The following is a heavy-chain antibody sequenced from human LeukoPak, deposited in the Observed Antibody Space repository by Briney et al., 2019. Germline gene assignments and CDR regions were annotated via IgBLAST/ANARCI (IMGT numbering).Heavy chain of an antibody. Sequence: GGSLRLSCAASGFTFSSYAMSWVRQAPGKGLEWVSAISGSGGSTYYADSVKGRFTISRDNAKNSLYLQMNSLRAEDTAVYYCARESGGDRDAFDIWGQGTMVTVSS. CDR1: GFTFSSYA. V-gene: IGHV3-23*01. J-gene: IGHJ3*02. CDR3: ARESGGDRDAFDI. D-gene: IGHD2-21*02. CDR2: ISGSGGST.